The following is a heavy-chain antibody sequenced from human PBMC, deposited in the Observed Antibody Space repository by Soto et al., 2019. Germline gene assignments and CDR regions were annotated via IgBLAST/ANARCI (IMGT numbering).Heavy chain of an antibody. CDR1: GGSISSGGYS. Sequence: QLQLQESGSGLVKPSQTLSLTCAVSGGSISSGGYSWSWIRQPPGKGLEWIGYIYHSGSTYYNPSRKSRVTIAVDRSKNQFSLKLSSVTAAGTAVDYCARGAPVVNDYWGQGTLVTVSS. CDR2: IYHSGST. J-gene: IGHJ4*02. CDR3: ARGAPVVNDY. D-gene: IGHD3-22*01. V-gene: IGHV4-30-2*01.